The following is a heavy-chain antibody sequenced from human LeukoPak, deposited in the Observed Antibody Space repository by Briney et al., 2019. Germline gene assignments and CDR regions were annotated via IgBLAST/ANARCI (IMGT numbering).Heavy chain of an antibody. V-gene: IGHV3-30*02. Sequence: GGSLRLSRATSGFSFSNYDMYWARQAPGKGLEWVAFIQYDGSNKYYADSVRGRFTISRDSSRNTVHLQMNSLRPEDSAVYYCAKITALSPGAFDYWGQGTLVTVSS. J-gene: IGHJ4*02. CDR1: GFSFSNYD. D-gene: IGHD2-21*02. CDR3: AKITALSPGAFDY. CDR2: IQYDGSNK.